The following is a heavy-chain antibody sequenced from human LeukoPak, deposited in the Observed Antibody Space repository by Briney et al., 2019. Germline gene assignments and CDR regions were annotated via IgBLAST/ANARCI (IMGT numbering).Heavy chain of an antibody. CDR3: AKLPGDRPPVFDY. J-gene: IGHJ4*02. CDR1: GYSISSGYY. CDR2: IYHSGST. Sequence: SETLSLTCTVSGYSISSGYYWGWIRQPPGKGLEWIGSIYHSGSTYYNPSLKSRVTISVDTSKNQFSLKLNSVTAADTAVYYCAKLPGDRPPVFDYWGQGTLVTVSS. D-gene: IGHD7-27*01. V-gene: IGHV4-38-2*02.